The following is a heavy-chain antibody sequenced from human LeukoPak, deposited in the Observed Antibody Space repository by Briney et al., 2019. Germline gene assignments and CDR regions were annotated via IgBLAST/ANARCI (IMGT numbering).Heavy chain of an antibody. D-gene: IGHD3-16*02. CDR1: GFTFDDYG. V-gene: IGHV3-20*04. CDR3: ARRESSYQNYYYYYHMDV. J-gene: IGHJ6*03. CDR2: INWNGDST. Sequence: GXSLRLSCAASGFTFDDYGMSWVRHAPGKGLEWVSDINWNGDSTVYADSVKGRFTISRDNAKNSLYLQMNSLRAEDTALYYCARRESSYQNYYYYYHMDVWGEGTTVTVSS.